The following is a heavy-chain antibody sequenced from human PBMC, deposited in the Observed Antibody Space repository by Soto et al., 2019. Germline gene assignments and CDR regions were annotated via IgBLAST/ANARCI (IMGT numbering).Heavy chain of an antibody. D-gene: IGHD3-3*01. J-gene: IGHJ5*02. Sequence: GGSLRLSCAASGFTFSSYAMSWYRQAPGKGLEWVSAISGSGGSTYYADSVKGRFTISRDNSKNTLYLQMNSLRAEDTAVYYCAKRGRFLEWLLVASPFDPWGQGTLVTVSS. V-gene: IGHV3-23*01. CDR3: AKRGRFLEWLLVASPFDP. CDR1: GFTFSSYA. CDR2: ISGSGGST.